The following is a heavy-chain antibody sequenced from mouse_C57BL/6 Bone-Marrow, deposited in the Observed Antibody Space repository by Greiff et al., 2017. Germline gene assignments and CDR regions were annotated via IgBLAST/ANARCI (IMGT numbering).Heavy chain of an antibody. CDR3: ARSHYCCSSGWYFDD. Sequence: QVQLQQPGAELVRPGSSVKLSCKASGYTFTSYWMHWVKQRPIQGLEWIGNIDPSDSETHYNQKYKNKATLTVDKSSSTAYMQLSSLTSEASAVYYCARSHYCCSSGWYFDDWGTGTTVTVSS. CDR1: GYTFTSYW. D-gene: IGHD1-1*01. V-gene: IGHV1-52*01. CDR2: IDPSDSET. J-gene: IGHJ1*03.